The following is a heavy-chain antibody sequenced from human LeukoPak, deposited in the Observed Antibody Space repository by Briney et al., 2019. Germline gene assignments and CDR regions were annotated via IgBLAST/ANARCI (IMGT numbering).Heavy chain of an antibody. CDR1: GYTFTGYY. CDR2: INPNSGGT. J-gene: IGHJ4*02. CDR3: ARGTIVGPFDY. D-gene: IGHD1-26*01. Sequence: AXVKVSCKASGYTFTGYYMHWVRQAPGQGVEWMGRINPNSGGTNYAQKFQGRVTMTRDRTISTAYMELSRLRSDDTAVYYCARGTIVGPFDYWGQGTLVTVSS. V-gene: IGHV1-2*06.